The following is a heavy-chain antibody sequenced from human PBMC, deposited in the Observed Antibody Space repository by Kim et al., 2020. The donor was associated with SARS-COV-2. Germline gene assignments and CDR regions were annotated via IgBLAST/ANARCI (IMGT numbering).Heavy chain of an antibody. V-gene: IGHV1-69*13. CDR1: GGTFSSYA. J-gene: IGHJ6*02. CDR3: ARGRLMVRGVGYYYYGMDV. CDR2: IIPIFGTA. D-gene: IGHD3-10*01. Sequence: SVKVSCKASGGTFSSYAISWVRQAPGQGLEWMGGIIPIFGTANYAQKFQGRVTITADESTSTAYMELSSLRSEDTAVYYCARGRLMVRGVGYYYYGMDVWGQGTTVTVSS.